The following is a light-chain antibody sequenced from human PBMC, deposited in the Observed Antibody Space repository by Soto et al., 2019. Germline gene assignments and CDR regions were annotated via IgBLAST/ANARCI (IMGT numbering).Light chain of an antibody. CDR3: HQYGTAPLT. J-gene: IGKJ3*01. CDR2: DAS. CDR1: QTVRNNY. Sequence: EFVLTQSPGTLSLSPVERATLSCRSIQTVRNNYLAWYQQKPGQAPRLLIYDASSRATGIPDRFSGGGSGTDFTLTISRLEPEDFSVYYCHQYGTAPLTFGPGTKGDIK. V-gene: IGKV3-20*01.